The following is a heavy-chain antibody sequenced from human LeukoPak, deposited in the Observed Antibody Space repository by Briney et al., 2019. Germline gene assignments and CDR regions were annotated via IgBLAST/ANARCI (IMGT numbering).Heavy chain of an antibody. Sequence: PGGSLRLSCAASGFTFRSYWMHWVRQAPGKGLVWVSRIKSDGTYRDYADSVKGRFTISRDNSKNSLFLQMNSLGVEDTAVYYCATDTLRFRMDVWGNGTTVTVSS. V-gene: IGHV3-74*01. CDR1: GFTFRSYW. D-gene: IGHD3-3*01. CDR3: ATDTLRFRMDV. J-gene: IGHJ6*04. CDR2: IKSDGTYR.